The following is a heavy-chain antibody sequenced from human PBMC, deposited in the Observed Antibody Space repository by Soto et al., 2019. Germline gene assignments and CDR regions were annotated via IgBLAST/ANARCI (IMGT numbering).Heavy chain of an antibody. V-gene: IGHV3-23*01. J-gene: IGHJ4*02. D-gene: IGHD6-6*01. Sequence: EVQLLESGGGLVQPGGSLRLSCAASGFTFSNYAMSWVRQAPGKGLGWVSGISGSGGSTYNADSVKGRFTISRDNSKNTLYLQMNSLRAEATAIYYCAKGRNLYSSSSFDYWGQGTLVTVSS. CDR3: AKGRNLYSSSSFDY. CDR2: ISGSGGST. CDR1: GFTFSNYA.